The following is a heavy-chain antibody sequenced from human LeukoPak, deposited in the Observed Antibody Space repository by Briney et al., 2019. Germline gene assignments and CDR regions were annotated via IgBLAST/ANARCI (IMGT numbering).Heavy chain of an antibody. CDR3: ARHDYYYYYIDV. Sequence: ASVKVSCKASGYTFTNNGISWVRQAPGQGLEWMGWINPNSGGTNYAQKFQGRVTMTRDTSISTAYMELRSLRSDDTAVYYCARHDYYYYYIDVWGKGTTVTVSS. CDR2: INPNSGGT. J-gene: IGHJ6*03. CDR1: GYTFTNNG. V-gene: IGHV1-2*02.